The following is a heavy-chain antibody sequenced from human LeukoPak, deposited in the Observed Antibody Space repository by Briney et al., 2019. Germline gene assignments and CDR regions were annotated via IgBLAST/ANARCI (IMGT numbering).Heavy chain of an antibody. CDR3: ARARQNDC. Sequence: GGSLRLSCAASGFTFSTYWMTWVRQSPGKGLEWVANIKEDGSEKYYVDSVKGRFTISRGNAKNSLYLQMNSLRTEDTAVYYCARARQNDCWGQGTLVTVSS. V-gene: IGHV3-7*04. CDR1: GFTFSTYW. J-gene: IGHJ4*02. CDR2: IKEDGSEK.